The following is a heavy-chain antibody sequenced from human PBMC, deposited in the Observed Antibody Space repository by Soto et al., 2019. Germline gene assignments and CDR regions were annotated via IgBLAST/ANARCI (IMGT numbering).Heavy chain of an antibody. J-gene: IGHJ6*02. V-gene: IGHV4-31*03. CDR2: IYFSGST. Sequence: PSETLSLTCTVSGDSISSGGYYWSWIRQHPGKGLEWIGYIYFSGSTYYNPSLKSRVTILLDTSKNQFSLKLSSVTAADTAVYYCVRFRGIVPGGGGTDVWGQGTTVTVAS. CDR1: GDSISSGGYY. CDR3: VRFRGIVPGGGGTDV. D-gene: IGHD1-1*01.